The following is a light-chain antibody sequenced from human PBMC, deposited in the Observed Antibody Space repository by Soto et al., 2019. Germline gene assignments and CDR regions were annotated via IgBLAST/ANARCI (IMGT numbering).Light chain of an antibody. CDR1: SSNIGSYT. V-gene: IGLV1-44*01. Sequence: QSVLTQPPSASGTPGQTVTISCSGSSSNIGSYTVNWYQRLPGTAPKLLIYRNTQRPSGVPDRFSGSKSGTSASLAISGLQSEDEADYYCATWDGSLNGVVFGGGTKLTVL. J-gene: IGLJ2*01. CDR3: ATWDGSLNGVV. CDR2: RNT.